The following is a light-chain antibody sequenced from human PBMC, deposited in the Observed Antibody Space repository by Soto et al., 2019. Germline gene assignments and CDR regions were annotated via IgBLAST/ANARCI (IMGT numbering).Light chain of an antibody. CDR1: QSVSNY. Sequence: EIVLTQSPATLSLSPGERVTLSCRASQSVSNYLAWYQQKPGQAPRLLVSAASNRATGIPARFSGSGSGSDFTLAISSREPEDVGVFYCQQRFDWPKVTFGQGTRLEIK. CDR2: AAS. J-gene: IGKJ5*01. V-gene: IGKV3-11*01. CDR3: QQRFDWPKVT.